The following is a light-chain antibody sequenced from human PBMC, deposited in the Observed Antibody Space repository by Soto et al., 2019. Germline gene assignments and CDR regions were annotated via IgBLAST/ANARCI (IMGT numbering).Light chain of an antibody. Sequence: AILLTQSPSSLSASVGDRVTITCRASQGISSALAWYQQKPGKAPTLLIYDASSLESGVPSRFSGSGSGTDFTLTISSLQPEDFATYYCQQFNSYPFGGGTKVEIK. J-gene: IGKJ4*01. CDR1: QGISSA. CDR2: DAS. V-gene: IGKV1-13*02. CDR3: QQFNSYP.